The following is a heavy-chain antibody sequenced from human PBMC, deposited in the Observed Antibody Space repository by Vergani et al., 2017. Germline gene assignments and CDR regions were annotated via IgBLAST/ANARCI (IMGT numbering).Heavy chain of an antibody. Sequence: QVQLQESGPGLVKPSQTLSLTCTVSGSSISSGSYYWSWIRQPAGKGLEWIGRIYTSGSTNYNPSLKSRVTMSVDTSKNQFSLKLSSVTAADTAVYYCARGPRYNWNDVGFDYWGQGTLVTVSS. D-gene: IGHD1-1*01. V-gene: IGHV4-61*02. CDR2: IYTSGST. CDR1: GSSISSGSYY. J-gene: IGHJ4*02. CDR3: ARGPRYNWNDVGFDY.